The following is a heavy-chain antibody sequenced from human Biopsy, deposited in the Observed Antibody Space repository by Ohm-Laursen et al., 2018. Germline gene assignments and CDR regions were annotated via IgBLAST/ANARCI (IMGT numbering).Heavy chain of an antibody. J-gene: IGHJ4*02. CDR3: ARRGSGGRSFDH. V-gene: IGHV4-59*08. CDR1: GGSISSFY. Sequence: SATLSLTCAVSGGSISSFYWTWIRQPPGKGPEWIGDISDSGSTNYKPSLKSRVIISVDTYKNHFSLNLSSVTAADTAVYYCARRGSGGRSFDHWGQGTLVTVSS. CDR2: ISDSGST. D-gene: IGHD2-15*01.